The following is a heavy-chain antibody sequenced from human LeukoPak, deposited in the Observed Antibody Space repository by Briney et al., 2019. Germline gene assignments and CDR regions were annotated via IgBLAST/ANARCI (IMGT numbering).Heavy chain of an antibody. V-gene: IGHV1-8*03. D-gene: IGHD5-24*01. Sequence: ASVKVSCKASGFTFTSYDINWVREAPGQGLEWMGWMNPNSGNTGYALKFQGRVTLTRNTSINTAYMELTSLRVEDTAVYYCARLSLQIFDAFDIWGQGAVVTVSS. CDR3: ARLSLQIFDAFDI. J-gene: IGHJ3*02. CDR1: GFTFTSYD. CDR2: MNPNSGNT.